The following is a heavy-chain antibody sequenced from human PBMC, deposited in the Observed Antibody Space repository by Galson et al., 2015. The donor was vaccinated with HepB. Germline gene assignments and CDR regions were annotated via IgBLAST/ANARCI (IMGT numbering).Heavy chain of an antibody. Sequence: ETLSLTCAVYGGSFSGYYWSWIRQPPGKGLEWIGEINHSGSTNYNPSLKSRVTISVDTSKNQFSLKLSSVTAADTAVYYCARGFFVSSGYYVRVRGYFDYWGQGTLVTVSS. CDR1: GGSFSGYY. V-gene: IGHV4-34*01. J-gene: IGHJ4*02. CDR2: INHSGST. D-gene: IGHD3-22*01. CDR3: ARGFFVSSGYYVRVRGYFDY.